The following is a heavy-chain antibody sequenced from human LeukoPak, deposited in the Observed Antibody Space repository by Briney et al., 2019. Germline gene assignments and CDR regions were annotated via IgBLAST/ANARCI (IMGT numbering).Heavy chain of an antibody. V-gene: IGHV4-39*01. Sequence: SETMSLTCTVSGGSISSSSYYWDWIRQPPGKGLEWIGSIYYRGSTYYNPSLKSRVTISVDTSKNQFSLKLSYVTAADTAVYYCARPGGHYDILTGYNEVDYWGQGTLATVSS. J-gene: IGHJ4*02. CDR2: IYYRGST. D-gene: IGHD3-9*01. CDR3: ARPGGHYDILTGYNEVDY. CDR1: GGSISSSSYY.